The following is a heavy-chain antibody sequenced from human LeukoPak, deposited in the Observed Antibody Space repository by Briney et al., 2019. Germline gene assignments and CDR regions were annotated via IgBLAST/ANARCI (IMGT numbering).Heavy chain of an antibody. J-gene: IGHJ5*02. CDR1: GGSISSYY. CDR2: IYTSGST. V-gene: IGHV4-4*07. CDR3: ARDRIATVNNWFDP. D-gene: IGHD4-17*01. Sequence: PSETLSLTCTVSGGSISSYYWSWIRQPAGKGLEWIGRIYTSGSTNCNPSLKSRVTMSVDTSKNQFSLKLSSVTAADTAVYYCARDRIATVNNWFDPWGQGTLVTVSS.